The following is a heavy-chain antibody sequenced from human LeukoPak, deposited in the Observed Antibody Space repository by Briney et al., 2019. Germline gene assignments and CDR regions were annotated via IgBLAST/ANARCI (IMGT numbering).Heavy chain of an antibody. CDR2: INHSGST. CDR3: ARGPYYYGSGSYRWFDP. J-gene: IGHJ5*02. V-gene: IGHV4-34*01. Sequence: PSETLSLTCAVYGGSFSGYYWSWIRQPPGKGLEWIGGINHSGSTNYNPSLKSRVTISVDTSKNQFSLKLSSVTAADTAVYYCARGPYYYGSGSYRWFDPWGQGTLVTVSS. D-gene: IGHD3-10*01. CDR1: GGSFSGYY.